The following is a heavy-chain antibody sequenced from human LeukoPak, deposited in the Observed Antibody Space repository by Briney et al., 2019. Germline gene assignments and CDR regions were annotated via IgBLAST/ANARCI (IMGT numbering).Heavy chain of an antibody. J-gene: IGHJ4*02. CDR2: IESKTDGGTT. D-gene: IGHD3-10*01. CDR3: TTYGSGRKFDY. CDR1: GFTFSSYA. Sequence: GGSLRLSCAASGFTFSSYAMSWVRQIPGKGLEWVGRIESKTDGGTTDYAAPVKGRFTISRDDSTSTLYLQMNSLKSEDTAVYYCTTYGSGRKFDYWGQGILVTVSS. V-gene: IGHV3-15*04.